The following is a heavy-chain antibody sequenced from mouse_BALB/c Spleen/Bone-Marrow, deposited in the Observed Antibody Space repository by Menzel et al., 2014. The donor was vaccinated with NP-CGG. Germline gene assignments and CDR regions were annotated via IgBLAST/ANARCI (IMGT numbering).Heavy chain of an antibody. Sequence: EVQRVESGGGLVKPGGSLKLSCAASGFTFSDYYMYWVRQTPEKRLEWVATISDGGSYTYYPDSVKGRFTISRDNAKNNLYLQMSSLKSEDTAMYYCARYGNSPMDYWGQGTSVTVSS. CDR2: ISDGGSYT. V-gene: IGHV5-4*02. D-gene: IGHD1-1*01. CDR3: ARYGNSPMDY. CDR1: GFTFSDYY. J-gene: IGHJ4*01.